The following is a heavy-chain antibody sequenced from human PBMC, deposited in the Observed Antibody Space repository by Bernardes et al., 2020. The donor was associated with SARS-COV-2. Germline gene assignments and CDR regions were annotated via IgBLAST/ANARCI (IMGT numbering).Heavy chain of an antibody. CDR2: LSGSSTTI. V-gene: IGHV3-48*01. CDR1: GFIFSDYG. J-gene: IGHJ5*02. CDR3: ARDLGYCTNAVCSP. Sequence: SLRLSCAASGFIFSDYGMNWVRQAPGKGLEWVSYLSGSSTTIYYADSVKGRFIMSRDNAKNSLYLQMNSLRAEDTAVYYCARDLGYCTNAVCSPWGQGTLVTVSS. D-gene: IGHD2-8*01.